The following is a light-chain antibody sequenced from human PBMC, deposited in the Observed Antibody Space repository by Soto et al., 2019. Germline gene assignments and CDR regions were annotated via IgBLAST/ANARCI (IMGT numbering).Light chain of an antibody. CDR3: QQYISYSPVT. CDR1: QSFKNW. J-gene: IGKJ3*01. V-gene: IGKV1-5*03. CDR2: KAS. Sequence: DIQMPQSPSTLSASVGDRVTITCRASQSFKNWVAWDQQKPGEAPKLLIYKASTLESGVPSTVNVGGSGTEFALTILCLQPDYVPTSYYQQYISYSPVTFGPGTTLDIK.